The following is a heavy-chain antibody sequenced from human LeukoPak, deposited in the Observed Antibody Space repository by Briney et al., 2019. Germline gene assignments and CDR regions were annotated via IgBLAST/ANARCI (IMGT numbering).Heavy chain of an antibody. CDR1: GFSLTNFA. Sequence: GGSLRLSCAASGFSLTNFAMSWVRQAPGKGLEWVSVIYSGGSTYYADSVKGRFTISRDNSKNTLYLQMNSLRAEDTAVYYCARVPPYYYYMDVWGKGTTVTVSS. CDR2: IYSGGST. J-gene: IGHJ6*03. CDR3: ARVPPYYYYMDV. V-gene: IGHV3-66*02.